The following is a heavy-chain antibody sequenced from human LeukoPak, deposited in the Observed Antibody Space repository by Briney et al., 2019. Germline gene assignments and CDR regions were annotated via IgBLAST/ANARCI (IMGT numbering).Heavy chain of an antibody. D-gene: IGHD7-27*01. CDR2: IYYSGST. J-gene: IGHJ4*02. CDR3: AGSRRVTGDGTFDY. V-gene: IGHV4-59*08. CDR1: GGSISSYY. Sequence: SETLSLTCTVSGGSISSYYWSWIRQPAGKGLEWIAYIYYSGSTNYSPSLKSRVTVSLDTSKNQFSLKLSSVTAADTAVYYCAGSRRVTGDGTFDYWGQGTLVTVSS.